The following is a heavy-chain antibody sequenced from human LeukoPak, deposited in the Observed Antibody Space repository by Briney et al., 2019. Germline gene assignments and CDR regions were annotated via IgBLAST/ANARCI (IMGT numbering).Heavy chain of an antibody. J-gene: IGHJ4*02. D-gene: IGHD6-19*01. V-gene: IGHV1-8*01. CDR3: ARVPVAGPRDFDY. CDR1: GYTFTSYD. Sequence: ASVKVSCKASGYTFTSYDFNWVRQATGQRPEWMGWMSPNSGDTGYAQKFQDRVTMTRNTSISTAYMELSSLRSDDTAVYYCARVPVAGPRDFDYWGQGTLVTVSS. CDR2: MSPNSGDT.